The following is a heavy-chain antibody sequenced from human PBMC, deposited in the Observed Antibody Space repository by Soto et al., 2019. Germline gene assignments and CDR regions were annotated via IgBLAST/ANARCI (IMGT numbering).Heavy chain of an antibody. CDR1: GYSFITYW. D-gene: IGHD3-3*01. CDR3: ARSSLSGSTSPFDY. Sequence: GESLKISCKGSGYSFITYWIGWVRQMPGKGLEWMGIIYPGDSDTRYSPSLQGQVTISADKSISTVYLQWSSLKASDTAMYYWARSSLSGSTSPFDYWGRGTLVTVSS. CDR2: IYPGDSDT. J-gene: IGHJ4*02. V-gene: IGHV5-51*01.